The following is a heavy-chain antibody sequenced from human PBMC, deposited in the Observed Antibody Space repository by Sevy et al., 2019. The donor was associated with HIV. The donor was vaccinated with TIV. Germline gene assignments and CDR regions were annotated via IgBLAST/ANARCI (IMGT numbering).Heavy chain of an antibody. D-gene: IGHD4-4*01. Sequence: GGSLRLSCAVSGFSFDSYGMTWVRQAPGKGLEWVSGISGSGTRTYYADSVKGRFIISRDNSKNTLYLQMNSLRAEDTAVYYCARVKSGGRGATVIAYYYYGMDVWGQGTTVTVSS. V-gene: IGHV3-23*01. CDR3: ARVKSGGRGATVIAYYYYGMDV. CDR1: GFSFDSYG. CDR2: ISGSGTRT. J-gene: IGHJ6*02.